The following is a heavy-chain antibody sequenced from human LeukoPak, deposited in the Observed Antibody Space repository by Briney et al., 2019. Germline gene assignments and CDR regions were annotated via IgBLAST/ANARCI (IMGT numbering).Heavy chain of an antibody. Sequence: SGGSLRLSCAASGFTFSTYWMSWVRPAPGKGLEWVANINQDGGENYYVDSVKGRFTISGDNAKNSLYLQMNSLRAEDTAVYYCARYCSGGSCFDYWGQGTLVTVSS. D-gene: IGHD2-15*01. CDR2: INQDGGEN. CDR1: GFTFSTYW. J-gene: IGHJ4*02. V-gene: IGHV3-7*03. CDR3: ARYCSGGSCFDY.